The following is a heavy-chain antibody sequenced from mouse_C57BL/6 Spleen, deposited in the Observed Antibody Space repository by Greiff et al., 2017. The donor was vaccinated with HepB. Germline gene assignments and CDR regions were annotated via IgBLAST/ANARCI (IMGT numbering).Heavy chain of an antibody. J-gene: IGHJ3*01. CDR2: IWSGGST. D-gene: IGHD3-2*02. Sequence: QVQLQQSGPGLVQPSQSLSITCTVSGFSLTSYGVHWVRQSPGKGLEWLGVIWSGGSTDYNAAFISRLSISKDNSKSQVFFKMNSLQADDTAIYYCATSLDSSGTFAYWGQGTLVTVSA. CDR3: ATSLDSSGTFAY. V-gene: IGHV2-2*01. CDR1: GFSLTSYG.